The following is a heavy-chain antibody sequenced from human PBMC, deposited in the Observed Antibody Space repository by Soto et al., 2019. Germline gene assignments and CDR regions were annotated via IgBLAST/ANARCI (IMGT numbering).Heavy chain of an antibody. CDR1: GFTFSSYW. D-gene: IGHD2-15*01. V-gene: IGHV3-74*01. Sequence: EMQLVESGGGLVQPGGSLRLSCAASGFTFSSYWMHWVRQAPGKGLVWVSRINSDGSSTSYADSVKGRFTISRDNAKNTLYLHMNSLSAEDTAVSYSARVRSRSPFDYWGQGTLVTVSS. CDR3: ARVRSRSPFDY. J-gene: IGHJ4*02. CDR2: INSDGSST.